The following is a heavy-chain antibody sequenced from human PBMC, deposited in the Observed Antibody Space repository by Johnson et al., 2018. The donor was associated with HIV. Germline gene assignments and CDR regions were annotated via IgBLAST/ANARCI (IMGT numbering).Heavy chain of an antibody. CDR3: TTAIVIDAFDI. D-gene: IGHD3-16*02. CDR1: GFTVSSNY. CDR2: IYSGGST. Sequence: VQLVESGGGVVRPGGSLRLSCAASGFTVSSNYMSWVRQAPGKGLEWVSVIYSGGSTYYADSVKGRFTISRDNSKNTLYLQMNSLTTEDTAVYYCTTAIVIDAFDIWGQGTMVTVSS. J-gene: IGHJ3*02. V-gene: IGHV3-53*01.